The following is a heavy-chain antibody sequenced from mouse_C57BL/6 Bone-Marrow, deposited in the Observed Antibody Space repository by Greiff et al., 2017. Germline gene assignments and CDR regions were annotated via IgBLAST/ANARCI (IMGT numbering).Heavy chain of an antibody. CDR1: GFTFSSYA. V-gene: IGHV5-9-1*02. CDR2: ISSGGDYI. CDR3: TREGGDGYYAMDY. D-gene: IGHD2-3*01. J-gene: IGHJ4*01. Sequence: EVQGVESGEGLVKPGGSLKLSCAASGFTFSSYAMSWVRQTPEKRLEWVAYISSGGDYIYYADTVTGRFTISRDNARNTLYLQMSSLKSEDTAMYYCTREGGDGYYAMDYWGQGTSVTVSS.